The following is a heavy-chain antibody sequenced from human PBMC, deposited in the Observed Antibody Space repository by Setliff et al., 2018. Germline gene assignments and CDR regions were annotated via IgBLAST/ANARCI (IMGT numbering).Heavy chain of an antibody. J-gene: IGHJ6*02. CDR1: GGSISSGDYY. CDR3: ARASARDYYYYYGMDV. D-gene: IGHD2-21*02. V-gene: IGHV4-61*08. Sequence: PSETLSLTCTVSGGSISSGDYYWSWIRQPPGKGLEWIGSIYYSGSTNYNPSLKSRVTISVDTSKNQFSLKLSSVTAADTAVYYCARASARDYYYYYGMDVWGQGTTVTVSS. CDR2: IYYSGST.